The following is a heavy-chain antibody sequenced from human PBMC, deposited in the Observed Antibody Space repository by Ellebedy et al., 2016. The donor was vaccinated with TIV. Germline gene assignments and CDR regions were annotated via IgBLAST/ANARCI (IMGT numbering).Heavy chain of an antibody. V-gene: IGHV1-58*02. CDR1: GFTFSSPA. CDR3: AADPMRGVDAFDV. CDR2: IVVGRGNT. Sequence: AASVKVSCKASGFTFSSPAIQWVRQARGQGLELMGWIVVGRGNTKYVQKFQGRVTITRDMSTSTVFMELSHLRSEDTAVYYCAADPMRGVDAFDVWGQGTMVTVSS. D-gene: IGHD3-10*01. J-gene: IGHJ3*01.